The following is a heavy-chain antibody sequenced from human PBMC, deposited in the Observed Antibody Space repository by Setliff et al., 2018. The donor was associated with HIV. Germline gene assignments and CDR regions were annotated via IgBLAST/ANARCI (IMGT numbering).Heavy chain of an antibody. Sequence: ASVKVSCKTSGYTFSRYAMHWVRQAPGQRLEWMGWINAGNGDTKYSQRFQGRVTITRDTSASTAYMELSSLRSEDTAVYYCARERITMIRGVNGDYWGQGTLVTVS. CDR2: INAGNGDT. J-gene: IGHJ4*02. D-gene: IGHD3-10*01. CDR3: ARERITMIRGVNGDY. V-gene: IGHV1-3*01. CDR1: GYTFSRYA.